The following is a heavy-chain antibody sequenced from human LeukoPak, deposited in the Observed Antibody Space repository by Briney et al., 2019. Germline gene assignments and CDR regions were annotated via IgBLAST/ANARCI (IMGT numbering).Heavy chain of an antibody. CDR3: ASGVYSSGWYLDY. Sequence: GGSLRLSCAASAFPFSSYGMHWVRQAPGKGLEWVAVIWHDGSHRYYADSVTGRFTISRDNSKNTLYLQMNSLRAEDTAVYYCASGVYSSGWYLDYWGQGTLVTVSS. CDR2: IWHDGSHR. CDR1: AFPFSSYG. D-gene: IGHD6-19*01. V-gene: IGHV3-33*01. J-gene: IGHJ4*02.